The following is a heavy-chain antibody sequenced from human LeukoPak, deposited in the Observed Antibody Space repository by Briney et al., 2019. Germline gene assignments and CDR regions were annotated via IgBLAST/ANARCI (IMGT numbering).Heavy chain of an antibody. J-gene: IGHJ3*02. D-gene: IGHD3-9*01. CDR1: GGTFISYA. CDR2: IIPIFGTA. Sequence: SVTVSCKASGGTFISYAISWVRQAPGHGLEWMGGIIPIFGTANYAQKFQGRVTITADESTSTTYMGLSSLRSEDTAVYYCAAPPLMTGYPYGIWGQGTMVTVSS. CDR3: AAPPLMTGYPYGI. V-gene: IGHV1-69*13.